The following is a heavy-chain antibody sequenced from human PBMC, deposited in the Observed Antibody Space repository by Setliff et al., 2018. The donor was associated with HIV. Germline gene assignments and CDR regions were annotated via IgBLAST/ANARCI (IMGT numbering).Heavy chain of an antibody. Sequence: GASVKVSCKASGYTFTGYYMHWVRQAPGQGLEWMGWINPNSGGTDYAQKFQGRVTMTRDTSISTAYMELSSLRFEDTAVYYCARAKATRQARPTNCFDPWGQGTLVTVSS. CDR1: GYTFTGYY. D-gene: IGHD1-1*01. V-gene: IGHV1-2*02. CDR2: INPNSGGT. CDR3: ARAKATRQARPTNCFDP. J-gene: IGHJ5*02.